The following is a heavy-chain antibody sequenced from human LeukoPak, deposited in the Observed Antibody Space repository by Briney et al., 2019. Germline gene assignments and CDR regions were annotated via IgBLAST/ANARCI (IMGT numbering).Heavy chain of an antibody. CDR2: VSYDGIIK. Sequence: GRSLRLSCATSGFTFSGCAMHWVRQAPGKGLEWVAVVSYDGIIKYYADSLKGRFTISRDNSKNTLYLQMNSLRTEDTAMYYCATGGGLATEIDYWGQGTLVTVSS. V-gene: IGHV3-30*04. J-gene: IGHJ4*02. CDR3: ATGGGLATEIDY. CDR1: GFTFSGCA. D-gene: IGHD3-16*01.